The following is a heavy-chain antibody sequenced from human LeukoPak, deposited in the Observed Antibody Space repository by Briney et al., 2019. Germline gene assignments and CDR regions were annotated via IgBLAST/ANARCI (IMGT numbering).Heavy chain of an antibody. D-gene: IGHD3-16*02. Sequence: PGGSLRLSCAASGFTFSSYSMSWVRQAPGKGLEWVANIKPDGSETYYVGSVKGRFTISRDNSKNTLYLQMNSLRAEDTAVYYCAKLVDALRLGELSLPSWGQGTLVTVSS. V-gene: IGHV3-7*01. CDR2: IKPDGSET. CDR3: AKLVDALRLGELSLPS. CDR1: GFTFSSYS. J-gene: IGHJ4*02.